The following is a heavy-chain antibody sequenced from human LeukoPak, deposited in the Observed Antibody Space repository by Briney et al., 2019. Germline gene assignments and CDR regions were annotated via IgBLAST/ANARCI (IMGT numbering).Heavy chain of an antibody. CDR1: GFTFSSYG. Sequence: PGGSLRLSCAASGFTFSSYGMHWVRQAPGKGLEWVAFIRYDGSNKYYADTVKGRFTISRDNSKNTLYLQMNRPRAEDTAVYYCANFSPLVGATEPPLDYWGQGTLVTVSS. J-gene: IGHJ4*02. D-gene: IGHD1-26*01. CDR2: IRYDGSNK. V-gene: IGHV3-30*02. CDR3: ANFSPLVGATEPPLDY.